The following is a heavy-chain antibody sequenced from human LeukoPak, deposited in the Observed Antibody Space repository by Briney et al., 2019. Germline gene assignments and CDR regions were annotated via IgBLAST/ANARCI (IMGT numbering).Heavy chain of an antibody. J-gene: IGHJ5*02. CDR1: GYTFTGYY. CDR3: ARGWFSSTSSPFNWFDP. Sequence: ASVKVSCKASGYTFTGYYMHWVRQAPGQGLEWMGWINPNSGGTNYAQKFQGRVTMTRDTSISTAYMELSRLRSDDTAVYYCARGWFSSTSSPFNWFDPWGQGTLVTVSS. D-gene: IGHD2-2*01. CDR2: INPNSGGT. V-gene: IGHV1-2*02.